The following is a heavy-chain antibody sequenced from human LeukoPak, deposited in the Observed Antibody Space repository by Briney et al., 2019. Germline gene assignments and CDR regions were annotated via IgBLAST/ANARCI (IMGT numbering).Heavy chain of an antibody. Sequence: ASVKVSCKASGYTFTSYGISWVRQAPGQGLEWMGWISAYNGNTNYAQKLQGRVTMTTDTSTSTAYMELRSLRSDDTAVYYCARQGSGSYLGYYYYMDVWGKGTTVTVSS. V-gene: IGHV1-18*01. CDR2: ISAYNGNT. CDR3: ARQGSGSYLGYYYYMDV. J-gene: IGHJ6*03. D-gene: IGHD3-10*01. CDR1: GYTFTSYG.